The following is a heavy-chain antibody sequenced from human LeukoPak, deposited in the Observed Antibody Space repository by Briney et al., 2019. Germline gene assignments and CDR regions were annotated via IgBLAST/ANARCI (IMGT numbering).Heavy chain of an antibody. CDR3: ASGAYTYYFDY. CDR1: GGSISSYY. Sequence: PAETLSLTCTVSGGSISSYYWSWIRQPPGKGLEWIGYIYYSGSTNYNPSLKSRVTISVDTSKNQFSLKLSSVTAADTAVYYCASGAYTYYFDYWGQGTLVTVSS. D-gene: IGHD3-10*01. V-gene: IGHV4-59*01. CDR2: IYYSGST. J-gene: IGHJ4*02.